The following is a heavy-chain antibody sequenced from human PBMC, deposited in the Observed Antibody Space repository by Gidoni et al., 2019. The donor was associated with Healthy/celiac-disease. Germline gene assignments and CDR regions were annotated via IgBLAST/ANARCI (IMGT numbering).Heavy chain of an antibody. J-gene: IGHJ6*02. CDR1: GYTFTSYD. Sequence: QVQLVQSGAEVKQPGASVKVSCKASGYTFTSYDINWVRQATGQGLEWMGWMNPNSGNTGYAQKFQGRVTMTRNTPISTAYMELSSLRSEDTAVYYCARVKENARRLRPMRPTRPDYGMDVWGQGTTVTVSS. CDR3: ARVKENARRLRPMRPTRPDYGMDV. V-gene: IGHV1-8*01. CDR2: MNPNSGNT. D-gene: IGHD6-6*01.